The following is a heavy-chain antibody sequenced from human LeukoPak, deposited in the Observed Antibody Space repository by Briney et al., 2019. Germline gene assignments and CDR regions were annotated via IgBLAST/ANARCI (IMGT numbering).Heavy chain of an antibody. CDR1: GYTFTSYD. J-gene: IGHJ4*02. CDR2: MNPNSGNT. D-gene: IGHD1-7*01. V-gene: IGHV1-8*02. Sequence: ASVKVSCKASGYTFTSYDINWVRQATGQGLEWMGWMNPNSGNTGYAQKFQGSVTMTRNTSISTAYMELSSLRSEDTAVYYCARGVSSNWNYLYFDYWGQGALVTVSS. CDR3: ARGVSSNWNYLYFDY.